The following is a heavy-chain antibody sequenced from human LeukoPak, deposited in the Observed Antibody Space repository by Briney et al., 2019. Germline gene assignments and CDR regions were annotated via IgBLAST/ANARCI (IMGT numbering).Heavy chain of an antibody. CDR2: IFGSGGSA. Sequence: GGSLRLSCTASGFTFSSYAMYLVRQAPGKGLEWVSGIFGSGGSAHYADSVKGRFTISRDNSQNTVYLQMNSLRAEDTAVYYCGKTTTGYSSGRNPAWPVDYWGQGTLVTVSS. CDR3: GKTTTGYSSGRNPAWPVDY. CDR1: GFTFSSYA. D-gene: IGHD6-19*01. V-gene: IGHV3-23*01. J-gene: IGHJ4*02.